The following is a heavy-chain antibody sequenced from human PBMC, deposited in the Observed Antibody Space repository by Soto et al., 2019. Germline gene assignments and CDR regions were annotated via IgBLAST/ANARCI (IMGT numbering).Heavy chain of an antibody. Sequence: EVQLVESGGGLVQPGGSLTLTCSASGFTFSDYAMHWVRQTPAKGLEYVSVIRSGGDRIYYADSVRGRFTISRDNSKNTLFLQMNSLRPDDTAMYYCVKDHPALEYWGHGTLVTVSS. CDR2: IRSGGDRI. V-gene: IGHV3-64D*06. CDR3: VKDHPALEY. CDR1: GFTFSDYA. J-gene: IGHJ4*01.